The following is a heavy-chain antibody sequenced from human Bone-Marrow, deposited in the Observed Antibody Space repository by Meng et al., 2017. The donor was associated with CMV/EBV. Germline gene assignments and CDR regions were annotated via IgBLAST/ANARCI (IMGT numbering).Heavy chain of an antibody. CDR3: ARREGGYSYGYYYYGMDV. J-gene: IGHJ6*01. V-gene: IGHV1-2*02. CDR2: INSNSGDT. Sequence: ASVKVSCKASGYSFTGYYMHWVRQAPGQGLEWMGLINSNSGDTQYAQKFQGRVTMTRDTSISTAYMELSRLRSDDTAVYYCARREGGYSYGYYYYGMDVWGQGTTVTVYS. D-gene: IGHD5-18*01. CDR1: GYSFTGYY.